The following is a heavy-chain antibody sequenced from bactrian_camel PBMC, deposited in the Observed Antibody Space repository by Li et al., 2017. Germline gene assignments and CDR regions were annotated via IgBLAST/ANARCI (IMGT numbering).Heavy chain of an antibody. CDR1: LNPTSDYC. Sequence: QVQLVESGGGSVQTGGSLRLSCALSLNPTSDYCLAWFRQAPGKEREGVAAIDSDGRTDYVASVKGRFTISRDNAKNTLYLQMNSLKPEDTAMYYCAADCPTVGGGAKAVVFGYWGQGTQVTVS. CDR3: AADCPTVGGGAKAVVFGY. V-gene: IGHV3S53*01. J-gene: IGHJ6*01. CDR2: IDSDGRT. D-gene: IGHD2*01.